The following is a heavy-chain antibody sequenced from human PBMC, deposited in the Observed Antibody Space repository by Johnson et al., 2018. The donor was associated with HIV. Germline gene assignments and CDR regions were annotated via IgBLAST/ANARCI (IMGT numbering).Heavy chain of an antibody. CDR1: GFTFSSYG. CDR3: AKDRYYDSSGPDAFDI. J-gene: IGHJ3*02. D-gene: IGHD3-22*01. CDR2: IWYDGSNK. V-gene: IGHV3-33*06. Sequence: LSCAASGFTFSSYGMHWVRQAPGKGLEWVAVIWYDGSNKYYADSVKGRFTISRDNSKNTLYLQMNSLRAEDTAVYYCAKDRYYDSSGPDAFDIWGQGTMVTVSS.